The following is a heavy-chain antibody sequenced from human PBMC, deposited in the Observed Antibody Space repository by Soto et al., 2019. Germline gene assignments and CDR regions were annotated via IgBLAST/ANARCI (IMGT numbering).Heavy chain of an antibody. CDR2: IYPGDSDT. D-gene: IGHD2-15*01. CDR3: ASNIGAATQDYYYMDV. CDR1: GYSITSYW. V-gene: IGHV5-51*01. J-gene: IGHJ6*03. Sequence: GESMKVSCKGAGYSITSYWIGWVRQMPGKGLEWMVIIYPGDSDTRYSPSFQGQVTISADKSISTAYLQWSSLKASDTAMYYCASNIGAATQDYYYMDVWGKGTTVTVSS.